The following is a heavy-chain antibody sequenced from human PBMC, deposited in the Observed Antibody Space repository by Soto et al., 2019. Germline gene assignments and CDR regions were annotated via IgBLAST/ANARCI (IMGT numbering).Heavy chain of an antibody. CDR2: IFYSGST. Sequence: PSETLYLTCTVSGGSISNYYWSWIRQPPGRGLEWIGHIFYSGSTNYNPSLKSRVTISVDTSKNQFSLKLSSVTAADTAVYYCARGGPSDVELYSYYGMDVWSQGTTVTVSS. V-gene: IGHV4-59*12. CDR3: ARGGPSDVELYSYYGMDV. CDR1: GGSISNYY. J-gene: IGHJ6*02. D-gene: IGHD1-26*01.